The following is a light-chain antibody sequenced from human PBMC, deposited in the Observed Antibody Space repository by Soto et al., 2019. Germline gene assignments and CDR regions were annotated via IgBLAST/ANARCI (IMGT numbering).Light chain of an antibody. V-gene: IGKV1-5*03. J-gene: IGKJ3*01. CDR2: KAS. CDR3: LQYNSYST. Sequence: DIQLTQSPSTLSASVGDRVTITCRASQSISSWLAWYQQKPGKAPKLLIYKASNLESGVPSRFSGSGSGTEFTLTISSLQPDDFATYYCLQYNSYSTFGPGTKVDIK. CDR1: QSISSW.